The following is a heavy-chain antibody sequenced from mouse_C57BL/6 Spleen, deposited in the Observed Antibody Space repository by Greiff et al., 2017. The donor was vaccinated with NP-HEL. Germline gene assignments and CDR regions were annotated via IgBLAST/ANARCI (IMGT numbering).Heavy chain of an antibody. J-gene: IGHJ4*01. CDR2: IYPGSGNT. D-gene: IGHD1-1*01. V-gene: IGHV1-76*01. Sequence: VQLQQSGAELVRPGASVKLSCKASGYTFTDYYINWVKQRPGQGLEWIARIYPGSGNTYYNEKFKGKATLTAEKSSSTAYMQLSSLTSEDSAVYFCAKGVVADYAMDYWGQGTSVTVSS. CDR1: GYTFTDYY. CDR3: AKGVVADYAMDY.